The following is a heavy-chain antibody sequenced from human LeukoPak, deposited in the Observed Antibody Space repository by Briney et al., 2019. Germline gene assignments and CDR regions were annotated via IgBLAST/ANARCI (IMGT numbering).Heavy chain of an antibody. Sequence: SVKVSCKASGGTFSSYTISWVRQAPGQGLEWMGRIIPIFGIANYAQKFQGRVTITADKSTSTAYMDLSSLRSEDTAVHYCASEYQLLNYYYYGMDVWGQGTTVTVSS. J-gene: IGHJ6*02. CDR1: GGTFSSYT. D-gene: IGHD2-2*01. CDR3: ASEYQLLNYYYYGMDV. V-gene: IGHV1-69*02. CDR2: IIPIFGIA.